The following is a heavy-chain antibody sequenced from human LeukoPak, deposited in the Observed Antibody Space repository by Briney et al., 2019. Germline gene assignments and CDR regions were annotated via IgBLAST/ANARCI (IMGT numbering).Heavy chain of an antibody. J-gene: IGHJ4*02. D-gene: IGHD4-17*01. Sequence: ASVKVSGKASGYTFTSYAIHWVRQAPGQRLEWMGWINAGNGNTKYSQKFQGRVTVTRDTSASTAYMELSSLRSEDTAVYYCAVGTTGSTVHFDYWGQGTLVTVSS. CDR3: AVGTTGSTVHFDY. CDR2: INAGNGNT. CDR1: GYTFTSYA. V-gene: IGHV1-3*01.